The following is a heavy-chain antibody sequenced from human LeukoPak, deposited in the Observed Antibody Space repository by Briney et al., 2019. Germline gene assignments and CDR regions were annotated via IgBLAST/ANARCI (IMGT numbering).Heavy chain of an antibody. Sequence: PGGSLRLSCAASGFTLDDYTMHWVRQAPGKGLEWVSLISWDGGSTYYADSVKGRFTISRDNSKNSLYLQMNSLRTEDTALYYCAKDISRVDILTGDAFDIWGQGTMVTVSS. CDR1: GFTLDDYT. D-gene: IGHD3-9*01. CDR3: AKDISRVDILTGDAFDI. V-gene: IGHV3-43*01. CDR2: ISWDGGST. J-gene: IGHJ3*02.